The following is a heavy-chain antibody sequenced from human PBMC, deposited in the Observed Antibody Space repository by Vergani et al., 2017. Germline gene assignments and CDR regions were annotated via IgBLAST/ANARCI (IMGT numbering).Heavy chain of an antibody. Sequence: EVQLVESGGGLVQPGGSLKLSCAASGFTFSGSAMHWVRQASGKGLEWVGRIRSKANSYATAYAASVKGRFTISRDDSKNTAYLQMNSLRAEDTAVYYCARGGVTGGFDYWGQGTLVTVSS. D-gene: IGHD1-20*01. V-gene: IGHV3-73*02. CDR3: ARGGVTGGFDY. J-gene: IGHJ4*02. CDR1: GFTFSGSA. CDR2: IRSKANSYAT.